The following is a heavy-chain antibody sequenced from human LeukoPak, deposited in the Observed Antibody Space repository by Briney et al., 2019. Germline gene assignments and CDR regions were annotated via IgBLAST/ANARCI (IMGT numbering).Heavy chain of an antibody. CDR1: GYTFTGYY. D-gene: IGHD6-19*01. Sequence: ASVKVSCKASGYTFTGYYMHWVRQAPGQGLEWMGRINPNSGGTNYAQKFQGRVTMTRDTSISTAYMGLSRLRSDDTAVYYCARGRIAVAGNPDYWGQGTLVTVSS. J-gene: IGHJ4*02. CDR2: INPNSGGT. CDR3: ARGRIAVAGNPDY. V-gene: IGHV1-2*06.